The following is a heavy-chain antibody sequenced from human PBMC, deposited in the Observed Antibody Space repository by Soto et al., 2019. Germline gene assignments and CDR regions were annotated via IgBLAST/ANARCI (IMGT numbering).Heavy chain of an antibody. CDR1: GITFTNYW. J-gene: IGHJ4*02. Sequence: EVQLVESGGGSVQPGGSLRLSCVASGITFTNYWMHWVRQVPGKGLVWVARVDSDGRGTSYADFVKGRFTISRDNAKNTLYRQMNSLRVEDTAMYYCCTVFEHWGQGIPVTVSS. V-gene: IGHV3-74*01. CDR2: VDSDGRGT. CDR3: CTVFEH.